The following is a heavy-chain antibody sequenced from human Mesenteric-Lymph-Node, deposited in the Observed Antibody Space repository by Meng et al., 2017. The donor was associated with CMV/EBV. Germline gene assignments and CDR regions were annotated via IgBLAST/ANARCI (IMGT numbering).Heavy chain of an antibody. D-gene: IGHD2/OR15-2a*01. J-gene: IGHJ4*02. CDR2: IYYSGST. V-gene: IGHV4-59*12. Sequence: GSLRLSCTVSGDSISSYYWSWIRQPPGKGLEWIGYIYYSGSTNYNPSLKSRVTISVDTSKNQFSLKLSSVTAADTAVYYCARGHIGMFTYWGQGTLVTVSS. CDR3: ARGHIGMFTY. CDR1: GDSISSYY.